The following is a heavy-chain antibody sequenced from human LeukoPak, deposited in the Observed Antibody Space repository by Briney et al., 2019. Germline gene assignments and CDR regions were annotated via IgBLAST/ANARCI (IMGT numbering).Heavy chain of an antibody. CDR1: GGSFSGYY. CDR2: INHSGST. Sequence: PSETLSLTCAVYGGSFSGYYWSWIRQPPGKGLEWIGEINHSGSTNYNPSLKSRVTMSVDTSKNQFSLKLSSVTAADTAVYYCARGGSGSYYNWFDPWGQGTLVTVSS. D-gene: IGHD3-10*01. J-gene: IGHJ5*02. CDR3: ARGGSGSYYNWFDP. V-gene: IGHV4-34*01.